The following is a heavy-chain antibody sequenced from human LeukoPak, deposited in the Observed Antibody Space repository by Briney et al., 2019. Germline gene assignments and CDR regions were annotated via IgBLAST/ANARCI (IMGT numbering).Heavy chain of an antibody. V-gene: IGHV1-18*01. CDR2: ISAYNGNT. CDR1: GYTFTSYG. J-gene: IGHJ6*02. Sequence: AASVKVSCKASGYTFTSYGISWVRQAPGQGLEWMGWISAYNGNTNYAQKLQGRVTMTTDTSTSTAYMELRSLRSDDTAVYYCARDPLNTAMEFAGGYYYYYYGMDVWGQGTTVTVSS. CDR3: ARDPLNTAMEFAGGYYYYYYGMDV. D-gene: IGHD5-18*01.